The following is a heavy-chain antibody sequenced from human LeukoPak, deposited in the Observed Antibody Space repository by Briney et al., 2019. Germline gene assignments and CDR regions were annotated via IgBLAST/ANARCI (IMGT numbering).Heavy chain of an antibody. V-gene: IGHV1-18*01. CDR2: INAYNGET. Sequence: ASVKVSCKASGYTFTRYVITWVRQAPGQGLEWMGWINAYNGETNYAQKVQGRVTMTTDTSTSTTYMDLRSLRSDDTAVYYCATVHCSSTSCYWYDNWGQGTLVTVSS. CDR1: GYTFTRYV. CDR3: ATVHCSSTSCYWYDN. D-gene: IGHD2-2*01. J-gene: IGHJ4*02.